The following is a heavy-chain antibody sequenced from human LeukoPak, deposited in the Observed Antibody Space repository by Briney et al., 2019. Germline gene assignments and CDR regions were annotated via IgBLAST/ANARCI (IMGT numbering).Heavy chain of an antibody. V-gene: IGHV4-34*01. CDR3: ARSPYNWNFDY. J-gene: IGHJ4*02. D-gene: IGHD1-1*01. CDR1: GGSFSGYY. Sequence: KPSETLSLTCAVYGGSFSGYYWSWIRQPPGKGLEWIGEINHSGSTNYNPSLKSRVTISVDTSKNQFSLKLSSVTAADTAVYYCARSPYNWNFDYWGQGTLVTVSS. CDR2: INHSGST.